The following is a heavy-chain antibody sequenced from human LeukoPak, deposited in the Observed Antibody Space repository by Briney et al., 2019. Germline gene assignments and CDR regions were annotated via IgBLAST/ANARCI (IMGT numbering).Heavy chain of an antibody. Sequence: SQALSLTCAISGESVSSNNAAWTWIRQSPSRGLEWLGRTYYRSKWFNDYAVSVKSRITINPDTSKNQFFLQLNSVTPEDTAVYYCAREYLGGYLIYWGQGTLVTVSS. CDR1: GESVSSNNAA. V-gene: IGHV6-1*01. J-gene: IGHJ4*02. D-gene: IGHD3-16*02. CDR3: AREYLGGYLIY. CDR2: TYYRSKWFN.